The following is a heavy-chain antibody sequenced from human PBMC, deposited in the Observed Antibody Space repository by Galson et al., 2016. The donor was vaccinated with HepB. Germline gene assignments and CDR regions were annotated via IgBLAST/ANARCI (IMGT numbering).Heavy chain of an antibody. CDR3: ATMGAALIRSGSVSFDI. CDR2: IYSGDSS. V-gene: IGHV3-53*01. J-gene: IGHJ3*02. Sequence: SLRLSCAASGFSVTGSYMTWVRQAPGKGLDWVSVIYSGDSSYYADSVKGRFTISRDHSKSTLFLEMNSLRAEDTAVYYCATMGAALIRSGSVSFDIWGQGTLVSVSA. D-gene: IGHD1-26*01. CDR1: GFSVTGSY.